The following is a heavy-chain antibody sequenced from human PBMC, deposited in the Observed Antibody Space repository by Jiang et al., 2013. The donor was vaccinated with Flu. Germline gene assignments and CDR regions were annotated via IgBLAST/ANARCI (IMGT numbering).Heavy chain of an antibody. CDR1: FSSYE. Sequence: FSSYEMNWVRQAPGKGLEWVSYISSSGSTIYYADSVKGRFTISRDNAKNSLYLQMNSLRAEDTAVYYCARDGELEHPNYYYGMDVWGQGTTVTVSS. D-gene: IGHD1/OR15-1a*01. CDR2: ISSSGSTI. CDR3: ARDGELEHPNYYYGMDV. J-gene: IGHJ6*02. V-gene: IGHV3-48*03.